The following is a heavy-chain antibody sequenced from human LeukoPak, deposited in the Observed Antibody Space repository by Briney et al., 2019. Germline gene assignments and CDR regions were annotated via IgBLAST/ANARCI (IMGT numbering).Heavy chain of an antibody. J-gene: IGHJ4*02. CDR1: GFTFSSYE. D-gene: IGHD3-10*01. V-gene: IGHV3-48*03. Sequence: GGSLRLSCAASGFTFSSYEMNWVRQAPGKGLEWVSYISSSGSTIYYADSVKGRFTISRDNAKNSLYLQMNSLRAEGTAVYYCARSYYYGIYYFDYWGQGTLVTVSS. CDR3: ARSYYYGIYYFDY. CDR2: ISSSGSTI.